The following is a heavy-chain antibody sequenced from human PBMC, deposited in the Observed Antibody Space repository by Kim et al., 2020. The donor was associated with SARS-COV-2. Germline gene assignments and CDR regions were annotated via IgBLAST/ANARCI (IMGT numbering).Heavy chain of an antibody. CDR3: ARDGYYYGSGSSAAFDI. CDR1: GFTVSSNY. J-gene: IGHJ3*02. V-gene: IGHV3-53*01. CDR2: IYSGGST. D-gene: IGHD3-10*01. Sequence: GSLRLSCAASGFTVSSNYMSWVRQAPGKGLEWVSVIYSGGSTYYADSVKGRFTISRDNSKNTLYLQMNSLRAEDTAVYYCARDGYYYGSGSSAAFDIWGQGTMVTVSS.